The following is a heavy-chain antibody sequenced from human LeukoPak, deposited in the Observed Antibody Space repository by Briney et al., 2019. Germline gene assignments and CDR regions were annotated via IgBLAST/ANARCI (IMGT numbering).Heavy chain of an antibody. D-gene: IGHD6-19*01. V-gene: IGHV4-59*01. Sequence: SETLSLTCTVSGGSISSYYWSWIRQPPGKGLEWIGYIYYSGSTNYNPSLKSRVTISVDTSKNQFSLKLSSATAADTAVYYCARVEGRSGQGFEFDLWGRGTLVTVSS. J-gene: IGHJ2*01. CDR2: IYYSGST. CDR1: GGSISSYY. CDR3: ARVEGRSGQGFEFDL.